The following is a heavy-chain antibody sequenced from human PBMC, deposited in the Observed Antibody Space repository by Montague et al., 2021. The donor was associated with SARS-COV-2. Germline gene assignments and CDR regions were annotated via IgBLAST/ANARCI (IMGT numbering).Heavy chain of an antibody. Sequence: SETLSLTCSVSGGSISGHYWSWIRQPPGKGLEWIGNFDHSGDTKYNPSLKSRATISVDTSKNQFSLKLSSATAADTAVYYCARDSDYYDSSAGYYYGMDVWGQGTTVTVSS. D-gene: IGHD3-22*01. V-gene: IGHV4-59*11. CDR2: FDHSGDT. J-gene: IGHJ6*02. CDR3: ARDSDYYDSSAGYYYGMDV. CDR1: GGSISGHY.